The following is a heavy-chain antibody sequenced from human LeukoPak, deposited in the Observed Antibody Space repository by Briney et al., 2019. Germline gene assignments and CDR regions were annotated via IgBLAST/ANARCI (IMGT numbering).Heavy chain of an antibody. CDR3: ARIEGYCSSASCYTWDYFDY. J-gene: IGHJ4*02. V-gene: IGHV4-34*01. CDR1: NGSFSGHY. D-gene: IGHD2-2*02. CDR2: INHSGRT. Sequence: KPSETLSLTCAVYNGSFSGHYWSWIRQPPGKGLDWIGEINHSGRTNYNPTLKSRVTISADTSKNQFSLNLRSVTAADTAVYYCARIEGYCSSASCYTWDYFDYWGQGTLVTVSS.